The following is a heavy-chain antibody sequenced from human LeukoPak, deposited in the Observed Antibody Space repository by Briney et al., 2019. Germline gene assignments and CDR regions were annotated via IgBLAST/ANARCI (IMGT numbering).Heavy chain of an antibody. Sequence: SVKVSCKASGGTFSSYAISWVRQAPGQGLEWMGRIIPILGIANYAQKFQGRVTITADKSTSTAYMELSSLRSEDTAVYYCARQYGDSLTLYYFDYWGQGTLVTVSS. V-gene: IGHV1-69*04. J-gene: IGHJ4*02. CDR3: ARQYGDSLTLYYFDY. CDR1: GGTFSSYA. CDR2: IIPILGIA. D-gene: IGHD4-17*01.